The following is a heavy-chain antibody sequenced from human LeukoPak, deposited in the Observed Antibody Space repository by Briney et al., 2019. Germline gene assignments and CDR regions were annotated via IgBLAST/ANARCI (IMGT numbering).Heavy chain of an antibody. D-gene: IGHD2-15*01. CDR1: GFTFRSYS. CDR2: VSADGRTQ. V-gene: IGHV3-30*03. CDR3: AREEGYCSGGSSACYYYGMDV. Sequence: GGSLRLSCAASGFTFRSYSIHWVRQAPGKGLEWVTVVSADGRTQLYSDSVKGRFTISRDNAKNSLYLQINSLRAEDTAVYYCAREEGYCSGGSSACYYYGMDVWGQGTTVTVSS. J-gene: IGHJ6*02.